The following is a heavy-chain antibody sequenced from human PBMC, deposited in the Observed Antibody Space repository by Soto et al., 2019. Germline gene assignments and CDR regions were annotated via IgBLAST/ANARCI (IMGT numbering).Heavy chain of an antibody. D-gene: IGHD3-16*01. CDR3: ARDWGALIPGDV. V-gene: IGHV4-59*01. Sequence: QVQLQESGPGLVKPSETLSLTCTVSGGSISSYYWSWIRQPPGKGLEWIGYIYYSGSTNYNPSPKSRVPISVDTSKNQFALELSPVTAGDTAVYYCARDWGALIPGDVWGQGTTVTVSS. CDR2: IYYSGST. CDR1: GGSISSYY. J-gene: IGHJ6*02.